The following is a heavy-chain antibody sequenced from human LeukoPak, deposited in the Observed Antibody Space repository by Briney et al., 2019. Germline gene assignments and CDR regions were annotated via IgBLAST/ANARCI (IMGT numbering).Heavy chain of an antibody. Sequence: SGGSLRLSCAASGFTFDDYAMHWVRQAPGKGPEWVSRILGNGGTTYYGDSVKGRFTISRDNSKNSLFLQMFSLRTEDTALYYCAKGTRDYGGLPRWYFDLWGRGTLVTVSS. D-gene: IGHD4-23*01. J-gene: IGHJ2*01. CDR1: GFTFDDYA. CDR3: AKGTRDYGGLPRWYFDL. CDR2: ILGNGGTT. V-gene: IGHV3-43*02.